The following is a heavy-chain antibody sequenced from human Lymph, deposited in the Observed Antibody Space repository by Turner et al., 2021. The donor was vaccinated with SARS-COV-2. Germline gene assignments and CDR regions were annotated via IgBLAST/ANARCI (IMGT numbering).Heavy chain of an antibody. CDR1: GITVSSNY. CDR2: VYAGGST. D-gene: IGHD3-10*01. J-gene: IGHJ3*02. V-gene: IGHV3-66*01. Sequence: EVQLVESGGGLVPPGGSLRLSCAASGITVSSNYMSWVRQAPGKGLEWVSVVYAGGSTFYADSVKGRFTISRDKSKNTLYLQMNRLRAEDTAVYYCARDFREGAFDIWGQGTMVTISS. CDR3: ARDFREGAFDI.